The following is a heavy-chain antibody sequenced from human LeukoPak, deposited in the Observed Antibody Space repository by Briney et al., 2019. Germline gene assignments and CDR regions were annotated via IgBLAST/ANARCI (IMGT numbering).Heavy chain of an antibody. V-gene: IGHV4-61*05. Sequence: PSETLSLTCTVSGGSISSSSYYWGWIRQPPGKELEWIGYIYYSGSTNYNPSLKSRVTISVDTSKNQFSLKLSSVTAADTAVYYCARWSSCLDYWGQGTLVTVSS. CDR2: IYYSGST. CDR1: GGSISSSSYY. D-gene: IGHD6-13*01. CDR3: ARWSSCLDY. J-gene: IGHJ4*02.